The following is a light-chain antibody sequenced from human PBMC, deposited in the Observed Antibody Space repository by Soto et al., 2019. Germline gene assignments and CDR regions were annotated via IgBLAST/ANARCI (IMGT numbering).Light chain of an antibody. CDR1: SSDVGGYNY. CDR2: DVT. Sequence: QSVLTQPASVSGSPGQSITISCTGSSSDVGGYNYVSWYQQHPGKAPKLMIYDVTSRPSGVSNRFSGSKSGNTASLTISGLPADDEADYYCSSYTSINTLVFGGGTKVTVL. V-gene: IGLV2-14*01. J-gene: IGLJ3*02. CDR3: SSYTSINTLV.